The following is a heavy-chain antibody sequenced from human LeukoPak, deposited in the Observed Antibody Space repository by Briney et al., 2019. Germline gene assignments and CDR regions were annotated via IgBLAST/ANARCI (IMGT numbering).Heavy chain of an antibody. D-gene: IGHD6-13*01. J-gene: IGHJ5*02. Sequence: VASVRVSCKASGGTFSSYAISWVRQAPGQGLEWMGGIIPIFGTANYAQKFQGRVTITADKSTSTAYMELSSLRSEDTAVYYCARAGIAAAGSVNWFDPWGQGTLVTVSS. CDR1: GGTFSSYA. V-gene: IGHV1-69*06. CDR2: IIPIFGTA. CDR3: ARAGIAAAGSVNWFDP.